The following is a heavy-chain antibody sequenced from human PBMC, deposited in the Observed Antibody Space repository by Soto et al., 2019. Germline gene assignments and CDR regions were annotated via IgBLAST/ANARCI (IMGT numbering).Heavy chain of an antibody. J-gene: IGHJ4*02. D-gene: IGHD2-8*01. CDR1: GFTFSSYG. Sequence: QVQLVESGGGVVQPGRSLRLSCAASGFTFSSYGMHWVRQAPGKGLEWVAVISYDGSNKYYADSVKGRFTISRDNSKNTLYLQMNSLRAEDTAVYYCAKDLLGEKDGSPNGWGQGTLVTVSS. V-gene: IGHV3-30*18. CDR2: ISYDGSNK. CDR3: AKDLLGEKDGSPNG.